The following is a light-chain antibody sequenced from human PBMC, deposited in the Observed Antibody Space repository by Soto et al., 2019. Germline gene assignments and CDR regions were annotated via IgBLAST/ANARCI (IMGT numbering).Light chain of an antibody. J-gene: IGLJ2*01. CDR3: SSYAGSNNLVV. V-gene: IGLV2-8*01. CDR1: SSDVGGYNY. CDR2: EVS. Sequence: QSVLTQPPYASGSPGQSVTISCTGTSSDVGGYNYVSWYQQHPGKAPKLMIYEVSKRPSGVPDRFSGSKSGNTASLTVSGLQAEDEADYYCSSYAGSNNLVVFGGGTKVTVL.